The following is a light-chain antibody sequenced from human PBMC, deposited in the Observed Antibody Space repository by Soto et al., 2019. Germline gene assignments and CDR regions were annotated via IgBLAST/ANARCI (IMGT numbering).Light chain of an antibody. CDR2: GAS. V-gene: IGKV3-20*01. J-gene: IGKJ4*01. Sequence: EFVLTQSPGTLSLSPGERATLSCRASQSVTSDYLAWYQQKPGQAPSLVIYGASSRATGIPDWFSGSGSGSDFTLTISRLEPEDFAVYYCQQYNSWPLTFGGGTKVEIK. CDR3: QQYNSWPLT. CDR1: QSVTSDY.